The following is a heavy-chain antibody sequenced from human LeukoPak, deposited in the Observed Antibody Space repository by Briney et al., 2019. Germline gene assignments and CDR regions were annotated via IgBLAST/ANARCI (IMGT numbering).Heavy chain of an antibody. V-gene: IGHV3-21*01. CDR2: ISSSSSYI. J-gene: IGHJ4*02. D-gene: IGHD2-2*01. Sequence: GGSLRLSCAASGFTFSSYSMNWVRQAPGKGLEWVSSISSSSSYIYYADSVKGRFTISRDNAKNSLYLQMNSLRAEDTAVYYCARVRYCSGTSCPVFDYWGQGTLVTVSS. CDR3: ARVRYCSGTSCPVFDY. CDR1: GFTFSSYS.